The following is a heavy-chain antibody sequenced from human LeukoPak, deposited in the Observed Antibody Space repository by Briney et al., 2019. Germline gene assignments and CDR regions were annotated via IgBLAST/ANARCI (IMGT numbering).Heavy chain of an antibody. J-gene: IGHJ3*02. CDR3: AKAIVLLISGNAFDI. CDR1: GFTVSSNY. Sequence: GGSLRLSCAASGFTVSSNYMSWVRQAPGKGLEWVSAISGSGGSTYYADSVKGRFTISRDNSKNTLYLQMNSLRAEDTAVYYCAKAIVLLISGNAFDIWGQGTMVTVSS. V-gene: IGHV3-23*01. CDR2: ISGSGGST. D-gene: IGHD2/OR15-2a*01.